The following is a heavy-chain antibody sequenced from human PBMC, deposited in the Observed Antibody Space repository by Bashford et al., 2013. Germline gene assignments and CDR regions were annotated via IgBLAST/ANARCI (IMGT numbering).Heavy chain of an antibody. J-gene: IGHJ3*01. CDR3: TTDGLLHVHCSNGICYHDGFDF. V-gene: IGHV3-33*01. CDR2: YGMMKYK. D-gene: IGHD2-8*01. Sequence: VRQAPGKGLEWWQLYGMMKYKYYADSVKGRFTISRDNSKNTLYLQMNSLKTEDTAVYYCTTDGLLHVHCSNGICYHDGFDFWGQGTKVTVSS.